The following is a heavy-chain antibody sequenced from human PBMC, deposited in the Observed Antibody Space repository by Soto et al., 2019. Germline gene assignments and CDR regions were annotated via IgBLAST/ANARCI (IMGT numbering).Heavy chain of an antibody. CDR3: ARPGGTYYFDH. CDR2: FVPMFSSS. Sequence: QVQLVQSGAEVRKPGSSVNVSCKASGTTFSTHGINWVRQAPGQGLEWMGGFVPMFSSSNYAQKFQGRLTIVADESTHSVYMELNSLRVDDSAIYYCARPGGTYYFDHWGQGTLVTVSS. J-gene: IGHJ4*02. V-gene: IGHV1-69*01. D-gene: IGHD1-26*01. CDR1: GTTFSTHG.